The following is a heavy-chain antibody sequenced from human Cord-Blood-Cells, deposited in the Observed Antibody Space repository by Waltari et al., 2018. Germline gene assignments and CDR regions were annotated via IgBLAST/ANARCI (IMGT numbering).Heavy chain of an antibody. CDR2: IYHSGGP. Sequence: QVQLQESGPGLVKPSETLSLTCAVSGYSISSGYYWGWIRQPPGKGLEWIGRIYHSGGPNYHPALNGRVTISVDTSKNQFSLKLSSVTAADTAVYYCARDTGPNAFDIWGQGTMVTVSS. V-gene: IGHV4-38-2*02. J-gene: IGHJ3*02. CDR3: ARDTGPNAFDI. CDR1: GYSISSGYY.